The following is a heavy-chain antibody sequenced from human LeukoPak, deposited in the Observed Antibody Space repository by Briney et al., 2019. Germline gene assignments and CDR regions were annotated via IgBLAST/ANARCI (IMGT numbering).Heavy chain of an antibody. Sequence: RASVTVSFKASGYTFTNYGIGWVRQARGQGLEWMGWISAYNGNTNYPQKLQGRVTMTTETSTTTAYMELRSLRSDDTAVYYCAREGRGGNWFDRWGEGTLVTVS. CDR2: ISAYNGNT. CDR1: GYTFTNYG. D-gene: IGHD1-26*01. CDR3: AREGRGGNWFDR. J-gene: IGHJ5*02. V-gene: IGHV1-18*01.